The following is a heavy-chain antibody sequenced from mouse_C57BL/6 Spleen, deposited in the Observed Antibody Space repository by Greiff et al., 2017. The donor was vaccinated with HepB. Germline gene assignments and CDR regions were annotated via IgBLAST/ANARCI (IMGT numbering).Heavy chain of an antibody. D-gene: IGHD1-1*01. CDR3: ARDGVYGHSYYFDY. V-gene: IGHV5-4*01. Sequence: EVNLVESGGGLVKPGGSLKLSCAASGFTFSSYAMSWVRQTPEKRLEWVATISDGGSYTYYPDNVKGRFTISRDNAKNNLYLQMSHLKSEDTAMYYCARDGVYGHSYYFDYWGQGTTLTVSS. CDR1: GFTFSSYA. J-gene: IGHJ2*01. CDR2: ISDGGSYT.